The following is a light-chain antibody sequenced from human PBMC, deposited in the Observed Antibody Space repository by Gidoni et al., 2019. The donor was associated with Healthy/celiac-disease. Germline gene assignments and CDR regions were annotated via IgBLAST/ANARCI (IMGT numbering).Light chain of an antibody. V-gene: IGKV3-11*01. J-gene: IGKJ4*01. CDR2: DAS. CDR3: QQRSNWLT. Sequence: EVVLTPSPATLSLSPGERATLSCRASQSVRSYLTWYQQKPGQAPRLLIYDASNKATGIPARCSGSGAGTDSPTTISRLEPEDFAVYYCQQRSNWLTFGGGTKVEIK. CDR1: QSVRSY.